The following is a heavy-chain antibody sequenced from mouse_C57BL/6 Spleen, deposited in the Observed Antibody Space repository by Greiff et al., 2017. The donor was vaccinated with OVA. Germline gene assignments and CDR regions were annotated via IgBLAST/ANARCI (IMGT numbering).Heavy chain of an antibody. Sequence: QVTLKVSGPGILQSSQTLSLTCSFSGFSLSTSGMGVSWIRQPSGKGLEWLAHIYWDDDKRYNPSLKSRLTISKDTSRNQVFLKITSVDTADTATYYCARKPTNYYGSSYDAMDYWGQGTSVTVSS. CDR1: GFSLSTSGMG. J-gene: IGHJ4*01. V-gene: IGHV8-12*01. D-gene: IGHD1-1*01. CDR2: IYWDDDK. CDR3: ARKPTNYYGSSYDAMDY.